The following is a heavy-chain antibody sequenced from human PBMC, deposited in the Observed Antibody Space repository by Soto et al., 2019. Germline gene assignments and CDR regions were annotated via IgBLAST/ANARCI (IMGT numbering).Heavy chain of an antibody. D-gene: IGHD3-22*01. CDR2: IWSDGTNK. J-gene: IGHJ4*02. Sequence: QVQLVESGGGVVQPGRSLRLSCAASGFTFSTYGMHWVRQAPGKGLEWVAVIWSDGTNKYYADSVKGRFTISRDNSKNTXHLQMNSLRAEDTAVYYCARDYDSSGFYPQTYYFEYWGQGTLVTVSS. CDR3: ARDYDSSGFYPQTYYFEY. V-gene: IGHV3-33*01. CDR1: GFTFSTYG.